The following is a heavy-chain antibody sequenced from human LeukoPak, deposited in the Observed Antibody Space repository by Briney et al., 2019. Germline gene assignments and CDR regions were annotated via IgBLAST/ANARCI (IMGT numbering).Heavy chain of an antibody. CDR3: AIPQLPDYYYYYMDV. D-gene: IGHD2-2*01. V-gene: IGHV1-69*05. CDR1: GGTFSSYA. J-gene: IGHJ6*03. Sequence: SVKVSCKASGGTFSSYAISWVRQAPGQGLEWMGGIIPIFGTANYAQKFQGRVTITTDESTSTAYMELSSLRSEDTAVYYCAIPQLPDYYYYYMDVWGKGTTVTVSS. CDR2: IIPIFGTA.